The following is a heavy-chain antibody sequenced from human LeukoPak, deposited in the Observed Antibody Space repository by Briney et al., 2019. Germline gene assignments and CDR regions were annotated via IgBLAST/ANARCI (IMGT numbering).Heavy chain of an antibody. CDR3: AASQSDYYNSGTYHKIHY. Sequence: PSEPLSLTCSVSGGSISRPDHYWSWIRQPPGKGLEWIGFIYDNEKTHYSPSFESRVTISGDTSNNHFSLTLNFVTAADTAIYYCAASQSDYYNSGTYHKIHYWGRGALVTASS. CDR1: GGSISRPDHY. V-gene: IGHV4-30-4*01. J-gene: IGHJ4*02. CDR2: IYDNEKT. D-gene: IGHD3-10*01.